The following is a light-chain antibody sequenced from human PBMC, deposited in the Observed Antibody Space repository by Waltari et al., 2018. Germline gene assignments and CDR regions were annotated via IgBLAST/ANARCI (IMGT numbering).Light chain of an antibody. CDR2: NAS. Sequence: DIQMTQSPSTLSASVGDGVTITCRASKSISNRLACDQQKPGKAPKLLIDNASSLESGVPSRFSGSGSGTEFTLTISSLQPDDFATYDCQQYNSYSRTFGQGTKVEAK. CDR1: KSISNR. J-gene: IGKJ1*01. V-gene: IGKV1-5*03. CDR3: QQYNSYSRT.